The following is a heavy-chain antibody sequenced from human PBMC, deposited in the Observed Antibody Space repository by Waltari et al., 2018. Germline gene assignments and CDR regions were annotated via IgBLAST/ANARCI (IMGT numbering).Heavy chain of an antibody. CDR3: AKDAAYSSGWYRMNWFDP. V-gene: IGHV3-30*02. CDR2: IRDDGSNR. D-gene: IGHD6-19*01. J-gene: IGHJ5*02. Sequence: QVQLVESGGGVVQPGGSLRLSCAAAGFLFGRYGMHWVRQAPGTGLEWVAFIRDDGSNRNDADAVKGRFTIARDNSKNTLYLQMNSLRAEDTAVYYCAKDAAYSSGWYRMNWFDPWGQGTLVTVSS. CDR1: GFLFGRYG.